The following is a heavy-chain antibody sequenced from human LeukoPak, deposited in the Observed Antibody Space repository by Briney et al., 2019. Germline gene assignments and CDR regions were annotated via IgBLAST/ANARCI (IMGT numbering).Heavy chain of an antibody. J-gene: IGHJ4*02. V-gene: IGHV3-9*01. CDR2: ISWNSVGI. Sequence: GGSLRLSCAASGFTFDYYAMHWVWQAPGKGLEWVSGISWNSVGIGYADSVKGRFTISRDNAKNSLYLQMNSLRAEDTALYYCARSCRSGYYSGFDYWGQGTLVTVSS. CDR3: ARSCRSGYYSGFDY. D-gene: IGHD3-3*01. CDR1: GFTFDYYA.